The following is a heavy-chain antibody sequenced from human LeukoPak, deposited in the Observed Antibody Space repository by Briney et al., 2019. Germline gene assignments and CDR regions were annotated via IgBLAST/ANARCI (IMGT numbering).Heavy chain of an antibody. CDR2: IYQSGST. CDR3: ARSEINDYMRF. J-gene: IGHJ4*02. Sequence: SETLSLTCTVSGYSIANGYHWAWVRQPPGKRLEWLGSIYQSGSTYDNLSLKSRLTMSVDTSKNQFSLKMRAVTAADTALYYCARSEINDYMRFWGQGILVTVSS. D-gene: IGHD4-11*01. CDR1: GYSIANGYH. V-gene: IGHV4-38-2*02.